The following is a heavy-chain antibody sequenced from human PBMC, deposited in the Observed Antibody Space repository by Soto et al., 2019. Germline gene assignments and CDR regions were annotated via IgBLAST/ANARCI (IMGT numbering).Heavy chain of an antibody. V-gene: IGHV4-59*08. J-gene: IGHJ5*02. Sequence: SGTLFLTFTVSCGSISSYYLGWIPQPPGKGLEWMGYIYYSGSTNYNPSLKSRVTISVDTSKNQFSLKVSSVTAADTAVYYCARHGGPGIAARPNPWGQGTLVTVSS. CDR3: ARHGGPGIAARPNP. CDR2: IYYSGST. D-gene: IGHD6-6*01. CDR1: CGSISSYY.